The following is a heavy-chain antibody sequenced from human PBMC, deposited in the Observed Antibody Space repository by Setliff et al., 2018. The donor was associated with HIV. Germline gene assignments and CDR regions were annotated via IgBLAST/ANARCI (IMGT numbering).Heavy chain of an antibody. D-gene: IGHD3-16*01. J-gene: IGHJ4*02. Sequence: PGGSLRLSCAASGFTFSDYAMSWVRQAPGKGLEWVSIISGSGDSTYYADSVKGRFTISRDNSKNTLYLQMYSLRAEDTAVYYCARATSGELENWGQGTLVTVSS. CDR1: GFTFSDYA. V-gene: IGHV3-23*01. CDR3: ARATSGELEN. CDR2: ISGSGDST.